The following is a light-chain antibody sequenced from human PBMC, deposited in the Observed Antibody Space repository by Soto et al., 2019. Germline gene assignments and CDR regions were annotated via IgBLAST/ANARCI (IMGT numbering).Light chain of an antibody. J-gene: IGKJ3*01. CDR1: QSIRSD. V-gene: IGKV3-15*01. CDR2: DAS. Sequence: EIVMTQSPATLSVSPGERATLSCRASQSIRSDLAWYQQRPGQAPRLLIYDASTRAAGIPARFIGSGSGTEFTLTISSIQSEEFAVYHCHQYNNWPPFTFGPGTKVDIK. CDR3: HQYNNWPPFT.